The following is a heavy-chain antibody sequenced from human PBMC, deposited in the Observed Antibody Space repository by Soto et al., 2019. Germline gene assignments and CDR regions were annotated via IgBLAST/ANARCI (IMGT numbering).Heavy chain of an antibody. CDR2: ISISSSTI. CDR3: ARGPKNYYDSSGYIATFDY. CDR1: GFTFSSYI. D-gene: IGHD3-22*01. Sequence: GGSLRLSCAASGFTFSSYIMNWVRQAPGKGLEWVSYISISSSTIYYADSVKGRFTISRDNAKNSLYLQMNSLRDEDTAVYYCARGPKNYYDSSGYIATFDYWGQGTLVTVSS. V-gene: IGHV3-48*02. J-gene: IGHJ4*02.